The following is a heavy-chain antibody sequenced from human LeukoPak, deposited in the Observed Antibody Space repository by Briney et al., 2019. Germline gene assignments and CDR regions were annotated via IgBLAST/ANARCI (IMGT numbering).Heavy chain of an antibody. V-gene: IGHV1-18*01. CDR2: ISSYDGST. D-gene: IGHD2-21*01. CDR3: ARARLPNAYFDY. J-gene: IGHJ4*02. CDR1: GYTFTSYG. Sequence: GASVKVSCKASGYTFTSYGISWVRQAPGEGLEWMGWISSYDGSTNYAQKFQDRVTVTTDTSTSTVYMELRSLRSGDTAVYYCARARLPNAYFDYWGQGTLVTVSS.